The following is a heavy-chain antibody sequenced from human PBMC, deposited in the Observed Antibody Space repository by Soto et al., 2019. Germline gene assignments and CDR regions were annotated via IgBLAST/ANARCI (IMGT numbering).Heavy chain of an antibody. D-gene: IGHD3-10*01. CDR1: GASITNYNW. CDR2: VSPSGIT. Sequence: QVQLQESGPGLVKPSGTLSLTCAVSGASITNYNWWSWVRQAPGKGLEWIGEVSPSGITHYNPSLASRVSISVDESRNQFSLDLTSVTAADTAVYDCARGFAIRAYWGQGTLVSVSS. V-gene: IGHV4-4*02. J-gene: IGHJ4*02. CDR3: ARGFAIRAY.